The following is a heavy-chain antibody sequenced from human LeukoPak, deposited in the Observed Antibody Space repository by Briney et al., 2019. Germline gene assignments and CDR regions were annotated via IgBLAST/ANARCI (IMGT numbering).Heavy chain of an antibody. J-gene: IGHJ3*01. Sequence: GGSLRLSCAVSGFTFSGFWMSWSRQAPGKGLEWVASINSDGSEGYYADVVKGRFTISRDNAKNSLYLQINSLRAEDTAVYYCARSSYSSSSSVWGQGTMVTVSP. CDR3: ARSSYSSSSSV. CDR1: GFTFSGFW. V-gene: IGHV3-7*03. D-gene: IGHD6-6*01. CDR2: INSDGSEG.